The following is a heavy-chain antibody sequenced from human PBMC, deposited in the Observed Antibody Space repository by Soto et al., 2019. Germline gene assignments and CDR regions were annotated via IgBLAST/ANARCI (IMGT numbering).Heavy chain of an antibody. D-gene: IGHD1-26*01. CDR2: INPTSGAT. V-gene: IGHV1-2*02. Sequence: QVRLVQSGAEVKKPGASVKVSCKASGYTFTDNFIHWVRQAPGQGLEWMGWINPTSGATKYLWKFQGRVTMTRDTSIRPANLELSSLRSDDTAVYFCAREFAVKTLLNSGSLHFDHWGQGSLVTVSS. CDR1: GYTFTDNF. J-gene: IGHJ4*02. CDR3: AREFAVKTLLNSGSLHFDH.